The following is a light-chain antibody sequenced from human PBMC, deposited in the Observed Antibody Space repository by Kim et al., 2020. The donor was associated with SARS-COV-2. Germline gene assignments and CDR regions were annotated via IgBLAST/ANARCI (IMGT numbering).Light chain of an antibody. CDR1: RIIDNKY. CDR2: GAS. J-gene: IGKJ5*01. CDR3: QHYGTSLPIT. Sequence: PGERATLCCRASRIIDNKYFAWYQQTPGQAPRLLSFGASSRATGIPDRFRGSGSGTDFALTISRLEPEDLAVYYCQHYGTSLPITFGQGTRLEIK. V-gene: IGKV3-20*01.